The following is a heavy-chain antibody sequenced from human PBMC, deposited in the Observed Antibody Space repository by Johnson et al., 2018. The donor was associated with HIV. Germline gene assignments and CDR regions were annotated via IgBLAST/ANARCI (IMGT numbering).Heavy chain of an antibody. CDR3: ANSLLLDAFNI. CDR1: GFTISKYA. V-gene: IGHV3-30*04. J-gene: IGHJ3*02. CDR2: ISFDGSNK. D-gene: IGHD2-15*01. Sequence: QVQLVESGGGVVQPGRSLRLSCAASGFTISKYAMHWVRQAPGKGLEWVAVISFDGSNKYNADSVKGRFIISRDNSQNTLYLQMNSLRDEDTAVYYCANSLLLDAFNIWGQGTMVTVSS.